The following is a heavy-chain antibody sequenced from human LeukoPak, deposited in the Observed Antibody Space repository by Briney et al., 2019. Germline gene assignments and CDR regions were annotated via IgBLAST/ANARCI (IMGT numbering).Heavy chain of an antibody. D-gene: IGHD4-17*01. CDR1: SGSISSYY. CDR3: AREFSYGSNGRGFDY. V-gene: IGHV4-4*07. CDR2: ILTSGST. J-gene: IGHJ4*02. Sequence: SETLSLTCTVSSGSISSYYWSWIRQPAGKGLEWIGRILTSGSTNYNPSLQSRVTMSVDTSKNQFSLKLNSMTAADTAVYYCAREFSYGSNGRGFDYWGQGTLVTVSS.